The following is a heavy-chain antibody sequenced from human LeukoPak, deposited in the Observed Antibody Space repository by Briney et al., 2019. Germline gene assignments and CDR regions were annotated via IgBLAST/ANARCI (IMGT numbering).Heavy chain of an antibody. V-gene: IGHV4-31*03. CDR3: ASHTYYYSSGSFAY. CDR1: GGSISSGGYY. CDR2: IYYSGST. J-gene: IGHJ4*02. D-gene: IGHD3-10*01. Sequence: SQTLSLTCTVSGGSISSGGYYWSWIRQHPGKGLEWIGYIYYSGSTNYNPSLKSRVTISVDTSKNQFSQKLSSVTAEDTAVYYCASHTYYYSSGSFAYWGQGTLVTVSS.